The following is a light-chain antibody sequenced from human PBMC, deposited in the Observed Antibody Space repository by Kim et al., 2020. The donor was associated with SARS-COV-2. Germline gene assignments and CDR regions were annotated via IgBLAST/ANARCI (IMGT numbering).Light chain of an antibody. J-gene: IGKJ1*01. Sequence: DIQMTQSPSSVSASVGDRVTITCRASQGINSWLAWYQQKPGKAPKLLISAASSLQSGFPSRFSGSGSGTGFTLTISSLQPEDFATYYCQQTHSFPRTFGQGTKVEIK. V-gene: IGKV1-12*01. CDR2: AAS. CDR3: QQTHSFPRT. CDR1: QGINSW.